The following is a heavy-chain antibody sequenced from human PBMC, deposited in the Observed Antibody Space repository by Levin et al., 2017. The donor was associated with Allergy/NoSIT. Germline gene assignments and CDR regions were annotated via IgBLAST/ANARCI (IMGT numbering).Heavy chain of an antibody. J-gene: IGHJ4*02. V-gene: IGHV3-53*01. CDR1: GFTVSSNY. Sequence: LSLTCAASGFTVSSNYMSWVRQAPGKGLEWVSVIYSGGSTYYADSVKGRFTISRDNSKNTLYLQMNSLRAEDTAVYYCARDRLGYSYGYGFSDYWGQGTLVTVSS. CDR3: ARDRLGYSYGYGFSDY. D-gene: IGHD5-18*01. CDR2: IYSGGST.